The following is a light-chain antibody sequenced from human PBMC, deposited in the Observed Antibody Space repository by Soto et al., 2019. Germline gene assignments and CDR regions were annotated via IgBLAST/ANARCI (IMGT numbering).Light chain of an antibody. V-gene: IGLV1-44*01. CDR1: SSNIGTNT. J-gene: IGLJ2*01. CDR3: EAWDDSLYGAV. CDR2: SND. Sequence: QSVLTQPPAASGTPGQRVTISCSGSSSNIGTNTVNWYQQLPGTAPKLLIYSNDLRPSGVPDRFSGSKSGTSASLAIRGLQSEDEADYYCEAWDDSLYGAVFGGGTKLTVL.